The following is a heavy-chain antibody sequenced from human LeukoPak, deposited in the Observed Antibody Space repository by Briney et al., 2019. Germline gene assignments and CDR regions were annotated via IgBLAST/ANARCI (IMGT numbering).Heavy chain of an antibody. CDR2: ISGSGGST. CDR1: GFTFSSYA. CDR3: ATIFGVVIKYYYYMDV. V-gene: IGHV3-23*01. Sequence: GGSLRLSCAASGFTFSSYAMSWVRQAPGKGLEWVSAISGSGGSTYYADSVKGRITISRDNSKNTLYLQMNSLRAEDTAVYYCATIFGVVIKYYYYMDVWGKGTTVTVSS. J-gene: IGHJ6*03. D-gene: IGHD3-3*01.